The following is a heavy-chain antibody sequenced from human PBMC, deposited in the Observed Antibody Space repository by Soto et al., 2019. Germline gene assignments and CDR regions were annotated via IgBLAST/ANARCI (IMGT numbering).Heavy chain of an antibody. V-gene: IGHV3-30-3*01. CDR1: GFTFSSYA. CDR3: ARGPSSLTSFDY. CDR2: ISYDGSNK. J-gene: IGHJ4*02. D-gene: IGHD2-2*01. Sequence: GGSLRLSCAASGFTFSSYAMHWVRQAPGKGLEWVAGISYDGSNKYYADSVKGRFTISRDNSKNTLYLQMNSLRAEDTAVFYCARGPSSLTSFDYWGQGTLVTVSS.